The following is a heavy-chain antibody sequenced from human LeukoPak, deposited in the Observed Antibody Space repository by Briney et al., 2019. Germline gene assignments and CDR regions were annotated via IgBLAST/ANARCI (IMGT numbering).Heavy chain of an antibody. CDR3: ARGDPHADL. Sequence: GGSLRLSCAASGFALSTYEMNWVRQAPGKGLEWIADITISGHAKNYADSVKGRFTISRDNARASLYLQMNSLRVEDTGVYYCARGDPHADLWGQGTLVTVSS. CDR1: GFALSTYE. CDR2: ITISGHAK. J-gene: IGHJ5*02. V-gene: IGHV3-48*03.